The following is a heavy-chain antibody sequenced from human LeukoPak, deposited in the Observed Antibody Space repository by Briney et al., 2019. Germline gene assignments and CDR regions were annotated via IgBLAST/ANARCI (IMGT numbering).Heavy chain of an antibody. CDR2: IYYSGST. V-gene: IGHV4-39*07. Sequence: SETLSLTCTVSGGSISSSSYYWGWIRQPPGKGLEWIGSIYYSGSTYYNPSLKSRVTISVDTSKNQFSLKLSSVTAADTAVYYCARAARGSGSNDYWGQGTLVTVSS. D-gene: IGHD6-19*01. J-gene: IGHJ4*02. CDR3: ARAARGSGSNDY. CDR1: GGSISSSSYY.